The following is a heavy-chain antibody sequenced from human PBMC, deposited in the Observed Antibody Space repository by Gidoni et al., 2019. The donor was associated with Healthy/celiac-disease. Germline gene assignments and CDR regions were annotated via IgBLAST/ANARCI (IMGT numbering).Heavy chain of an antibody. Sequence: EVQLVESGGGLAKPGGSLRLPCAASGFTFGNARLNWVRQAPGKGLEWVGRIKSKTDGGTTDYAAPVKGRFTISRDDSKNTLYLQMNSLKTEDTAVYYCTTEILLAVAGTGGGDYWGQGTLVTVSS. D-gene: IGHD6-19*01. J-gene: IGHJ4*02. V-gene: IGHV3-15*07. CDR2: IKSKTDGGTT. CDR3: TTEILLAVAGTGGGDY. CDR1: GFTFGNAR.